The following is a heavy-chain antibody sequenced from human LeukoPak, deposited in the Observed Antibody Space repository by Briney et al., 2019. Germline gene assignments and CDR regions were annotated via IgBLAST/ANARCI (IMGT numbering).Heavy chain of an antibody. J-gene: IGHJ4*02. V-gene: IGHV4-59*01. CDR1: GGSMSSYY. Sequence: SETLSLTCTVAGGSMSSYYWSWIRQPPGKGLEWLGYIYYSGSTNYNPSLKSRVTISVDTSKNQFSLKLTSVTAADTAVYYCARDRNGYDYGDYFDYWGQGTLVTVSS. CDR2: IYYSGST. CDR3: ARDRNGYDYGDYFDY. D-gene: IGHD3-22*01.